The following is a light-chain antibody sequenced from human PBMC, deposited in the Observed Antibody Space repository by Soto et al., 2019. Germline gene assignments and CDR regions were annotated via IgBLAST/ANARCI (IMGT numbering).Light chain of an antibody. J-gene: IGKJ1*01. V-gene: IGKV3-15*01. Sequence: EIVMTQSPDTVSVSPGEAATLSCRASQYVGTNLAWYQKKPGQAPSLLIYGAYTRATGVPARFSGGGSATEFTLTISSLQSEDLAVYYCQEYSSWWTFGQGTKVEI. CDR3: QEYSSWWT. CDR1: QYVGTN. CDR2: GAY.